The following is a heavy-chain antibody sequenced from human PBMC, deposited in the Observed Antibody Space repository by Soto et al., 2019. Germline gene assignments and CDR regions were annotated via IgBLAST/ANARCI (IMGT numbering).Heavy chain of an antibody. Sequence: QVQLQESGPGLVKPSETLSLTCTVSGGSISSYYWSWIRQPPGKGLEWIGYIYYSGSTNYNPSLMSRVTISVDTSKNQFSLKLSSVTAADTAVYYCARDGPYGDYIRYYYGMDVWGQGTTVTVSS. V-gene: IGHV4-59*01. CDR2: IYYSGST. CDR3: ARDGPYGDYIRYYYGMDV. D-gene: IGHD4-17*01. J-gene: IGHJ6*02. CDR1: GGSISSYY.